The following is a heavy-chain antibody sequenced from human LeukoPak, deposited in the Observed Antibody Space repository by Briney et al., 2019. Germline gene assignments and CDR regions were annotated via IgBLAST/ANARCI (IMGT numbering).Heavy chain of an antibody. Sequence: PSETLPLTCTVSGASISNYYWSWIRQTPEKGLEWMGHIHSSGGSSYYPSLKSPLTLSIHTSRNQLSLKLPSVTAADTAVYFCARLGSYHDFWGQGALVTVSS. CDR3: ARLGSYHDF. CDR1: GASISNYY. J-gene: IGHJ4*02. D-gene: IGHD1-26*01. V-gene: IGHV4-4*09. CDR2: IHSSGGS.